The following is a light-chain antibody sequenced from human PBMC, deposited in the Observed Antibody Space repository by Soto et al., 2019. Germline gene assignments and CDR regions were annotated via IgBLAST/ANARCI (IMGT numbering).Light chain of an antibody. V-gene: IGLV2-18*01. Sequence: QSALTQPPSVSGSPGQSVTISCSGTSNYVTSYYRVSWYQQTPGTAPKLMIYDVTNRPSGVPDRFSGSRSGNTASLTISGLQADDEADYYCSIYTSSSTYVFGTGTKVTVL. CDR2: DVT. CDR3: SIYTSSSTYV. J-gene: IGLJ1*01. CDR1: SNYVTSYYR.